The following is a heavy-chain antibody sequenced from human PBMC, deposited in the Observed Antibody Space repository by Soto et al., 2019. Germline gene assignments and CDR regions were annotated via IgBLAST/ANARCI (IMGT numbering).Heavy chain of an antibody. CDR2: IYYSGST. V-gene: IGHV4-39*01. CDR3: ARDDILTDEPADY. D-gene: IGHD3-9*01. CDR1: GGSISSSSYY. Sequence: QLQLQESGPGLVKPSETLSLTCTVSGGSISSSSYYWGWIRQPPGKGLEWIGSIYYSGSTYYNPSPKSRVTIAVDTSKNQSSLKLSSVTAADTAVYYCARDDILTDEPADYWGQGTLVTVSS. J-gene: IGHJ4*02.